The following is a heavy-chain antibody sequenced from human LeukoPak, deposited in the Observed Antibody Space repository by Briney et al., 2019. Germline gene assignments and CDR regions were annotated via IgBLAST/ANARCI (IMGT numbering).Heavy chain of an antibody. V-gene: IGHV1-69*13. J-gene: IGHJ4*02. CDR3: AIHDSSGWYLFDY. CDR2: IIPIFGTA. Sequence: VASVKVSCKASGGTFSSYAISWGRRAPGQGLEWMGGIIPIFGTANYAQKFQGRVTITADESTSTAYMELSSLRSEDTAVYYCAIHDSSGWYLFDYWGQGTLVTVSS. D-gene: IGHD6-19*01. CDR1: GGTFSSYA.